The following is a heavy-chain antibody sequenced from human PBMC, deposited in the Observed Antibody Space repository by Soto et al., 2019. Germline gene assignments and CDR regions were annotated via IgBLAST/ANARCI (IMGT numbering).Heavy chain of an antibody. Sequence: PSETLSLTCTVSGASISSYYWSWIRQPPGKGLEWIGYIYYSGSTNYNPSLKSRVTISVDTSKNQFSLKLSSVTAADTAVYYCAREQRSLTFDPWGQGTQVTVSS. CDR1: GASISSYY. J-gene: IGHJ5*02. CDR2: IYYSGST. CDR3: AREQRSLTFDP. D-gene: IGHD1-1*01. V-gene: IGHV4-59*01.